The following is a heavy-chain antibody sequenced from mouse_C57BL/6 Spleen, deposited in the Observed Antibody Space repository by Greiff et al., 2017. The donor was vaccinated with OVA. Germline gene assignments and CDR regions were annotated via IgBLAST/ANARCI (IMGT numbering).Heavy chain of an antibody. CDR1: GYAFSSSW. D-gene: IGHD2-1*01. CDR3: ARGRIWGNYPFFYAMDY. Sequence: QVQLQQSGPELVKPGASVKISCKASGYAFSSSWMNWVKQRPGKGLEWIGRIYPGDGDTNYNGKFKGKATLTADKSSSTAYMQLSSLTSEDSAVYFCARGRIWGNYPFFYAMDYWGQGTSVTVSS. CDR2: IYPGDGDT. V-gene: IGHV1-82*01. J-gene: IGHJ4*01.